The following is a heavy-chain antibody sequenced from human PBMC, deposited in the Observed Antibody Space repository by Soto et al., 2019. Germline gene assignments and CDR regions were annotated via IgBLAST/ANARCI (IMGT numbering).Heavy chain of an antibody. V-gene: IGHV3-11*01. Sequence: QVQLVESGGGLVKPGGSLRLSCAASGFTFSDYYMSWVRQAPGKGLEWVSYISYSSSTIYYADSVKGRFTSSRDNAKNSLYLKMDSLRAEDTAVYYCARGRSTVVTGLGYWGQGTLVTVSS. CDR1: GFTFSDYY. D-gene: IGHD4-4*01. J-gene: IGHJ4*02. CDR3: ARGRSTVVTGLGY. CDR2: ISYSSSTI.